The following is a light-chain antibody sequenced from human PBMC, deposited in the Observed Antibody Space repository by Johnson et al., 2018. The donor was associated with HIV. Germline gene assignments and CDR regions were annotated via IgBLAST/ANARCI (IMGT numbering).Light chain of an antibody. CDR2: GDN. J-gene: IGLJ1*01. CDR1: ISNIGSNT. Sequence: QSVLTQPPSASGTPGQRVTISCSGSISNIGSNTVNWYQHLPGTAPKLLMYGDNHRPSGVPDRFSGSKSGTSGSLAIIGLQSEDGGDSYCAAWDDSLTGLYVFGTWTKVSVL. CDR3: AAWDDSLTGLYV. V-gene: IGLV1-44*01.